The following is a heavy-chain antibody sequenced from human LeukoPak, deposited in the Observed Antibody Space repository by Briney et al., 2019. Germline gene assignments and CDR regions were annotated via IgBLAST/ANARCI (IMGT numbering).Heavy chain of an antibody. J-gene: IGHJ4*02. CDR1: GFTFSSYG. CDR2: IRFDGGDK. D-gene: IGHD7-27*01. Sequence: GGSLRLSCAASGFTFSSYGIHWVRQAPGKGLEWVAFIRFDGGDKNYADSVKGRFTISRDNSKNTLYLQMNSLRAEDTAVYYCARAIWGWGYFDYWGQGTLVTVSS. V-gene: IGHV3-30*02. CDR3: ARAIWGWGYFDY.